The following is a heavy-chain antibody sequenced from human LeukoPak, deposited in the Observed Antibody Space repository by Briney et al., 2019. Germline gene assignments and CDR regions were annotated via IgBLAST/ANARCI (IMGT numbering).Heavy chain of an antibody. CDR2: IHTSGSN. J-gene: IGHJ3*01. D-gene: IGHD3-3*01. V-gene: IGHV4-4*09. CDR3: ARLSAAVHLGAFDL. CDR1: GVSISPYY. Sequence: PSETLSLTCAVSGVSISPYYWAWIRQPPGKGLEWIGYIHTSGSNNQYPSLRSRVTISVDKSKNHFSLRLTSVTAADTAVYYCARLSAAVHLGAFDLWGQGTMVTVSS.